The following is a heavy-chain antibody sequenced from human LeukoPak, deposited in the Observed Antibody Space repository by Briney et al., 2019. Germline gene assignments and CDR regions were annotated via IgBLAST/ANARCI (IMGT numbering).Heavy chain of an antibody. CDR3: ARGYIVNSGRYYYYYMDV. J-gene: IGHJ6*03. V-gene: IGHV4-38-2*01. CDR2: ISRSGST. Sequence: SETLSLTCAVSDYSISSGYHWGWIRQPPEKELEWIGIISRSGSTYYSPSLKGRVTMSVDSSKNEFSLNLSSVTAADTAVYYCARGYIVNSGRYYYYYMDVWGKGTTVTVSS. CDR1: DYSISSGYH. D-gene: IGHD2-21*01.